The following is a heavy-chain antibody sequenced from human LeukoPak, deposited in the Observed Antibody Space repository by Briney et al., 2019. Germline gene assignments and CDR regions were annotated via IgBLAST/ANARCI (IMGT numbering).Heavy chain of an antibody. V-gene: IGHV3-74*01. J-gene: IGHJ1*01. CDR3: ARDVGFSPDR. CDR2: ISPDGTVT. Sequence: GGSLRLSCVASGFALSDSWMHSGRQTPGKGLVWVSHISPDGTVTNYADFVKGRFIISRDNAKNTVFLQINSLRAEDTSVYFCARDVGFSPDRWGQGTLVTVSS. D-gene: IGHD1-14*01. CDR1: GFALSDSW.